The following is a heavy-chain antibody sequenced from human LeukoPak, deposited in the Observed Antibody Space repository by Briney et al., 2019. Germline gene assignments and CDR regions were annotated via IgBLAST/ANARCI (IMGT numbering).Heavy chain of an antibody. J-gene: IGHJ6*02. D-gene: IGHD3-10*01. CDR3: ATHYGRNYYYYAMDV. CDR1: GFTFSTYA. Sequence: GSPRLSCAASGFTFSTYAMHWVCQAPGKGLEWVAVIWYDGSSRYYPDSVKGRFTISRDNSKNTLYLQMNSLRAEDTAVYYCATHYGRNYYYYAMDVWGQGTTVTVSS. CDR2: IWYDGSSR. V-gene: IGHV3-33*01.